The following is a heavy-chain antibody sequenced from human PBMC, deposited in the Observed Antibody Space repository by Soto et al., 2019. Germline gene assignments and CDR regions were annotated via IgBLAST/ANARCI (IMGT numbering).Heavy chain of an antibody. CDR3: ARAISFWSGYYPIFDY. D-gene: IGHD3-3*01. Sequence: GGSLRLSCAACGFTFSSYSMNWVRQAPGKGLEWVSSISSSSSYIYYADSVKGRFTISRDNAKNSLYLQMNSLRAEDTAVYYCARAISFWSGYYPIFDYWGQGTLVTVSS. CDR2: ISSSSSYI. J-gene: IGHJ4*02. CDR1: GFTFSSYS. V-gene: IGHV3-21*01.